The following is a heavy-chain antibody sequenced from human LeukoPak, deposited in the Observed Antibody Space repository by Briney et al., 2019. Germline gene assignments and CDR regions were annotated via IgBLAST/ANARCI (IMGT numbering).Heavy chain of an antibody. CDR2: IIPIFGTA. J-gene: IGHJ4*02. CDR3: ARGEGRSGSLRAFDY. V-gene: IGHV1-69*13. Sequence: ASVKVSCKASGGTFSSYAISWVRQAPGQGLEWMGGIIPIFGTANCAQKFQGRVTITADESTSTAYMELSSLRSEDTAVYYCARGEGRSGSLRAFDYWGQGTLVTVSS. CDR1: GGTFSSYA. D-gene: IGHD3-10*01.